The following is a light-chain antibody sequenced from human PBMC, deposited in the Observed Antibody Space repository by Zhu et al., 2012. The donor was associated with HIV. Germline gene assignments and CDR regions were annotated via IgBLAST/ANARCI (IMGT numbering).Light chain of an antibody. CDR2: AVS. J-gene: IGKJ3*01. V-gene: IGKV1-27*01. CDR3: QRYNTAPFT. CDR1: QGIGNY. Sequence: DIQMTQSPSSLSASVGDRVTITCRASQGIGNYLAWYQQRPGQVPRLLMYAVSTLQSGVPSRFSGSGSGTHFTLTISSLQPEDFATYYCQRYNTAPFTFGPGTQVD.